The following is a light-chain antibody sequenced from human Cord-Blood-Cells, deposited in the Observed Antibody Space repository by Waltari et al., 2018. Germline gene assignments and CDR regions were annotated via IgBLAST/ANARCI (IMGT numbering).Light chain of an antibody. J-gene: IGLJ1*01. V-gene: IGLV2-23*01. CDR3: CSYAGSSSYV. CDR2: EGS. Sequence: QSALTQPASVSGSPGQSITISCTGTSSDVGSYNIVSWYQQHPGKAPKLMIYEGSKRPSGVSNRFSGSKSGNTASLTISGRQAEDEADYYCCSYAGSSSYVFGTGTKVTVL. CDR1: SSDVGSYNI.